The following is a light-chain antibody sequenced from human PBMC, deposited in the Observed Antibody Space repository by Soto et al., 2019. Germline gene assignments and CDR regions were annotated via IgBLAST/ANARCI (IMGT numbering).Light chain of an antibody. CDR2: DAY. Sequence: DTVLTQSPATLSLSPGETATLSCRASQSFRGLLAWYQQKPGQAPRLLIYDAYNRATGIPPRFSGSGSGTDFTLTISRLEPEDFAVYYCQQYGGSPPITFGQGTRLEIK. V-gene: IGKV3-11*01. J-gene: IGKJ5*01. CDR3: QQYGGSPPIT. CDR1: QSFRGL.